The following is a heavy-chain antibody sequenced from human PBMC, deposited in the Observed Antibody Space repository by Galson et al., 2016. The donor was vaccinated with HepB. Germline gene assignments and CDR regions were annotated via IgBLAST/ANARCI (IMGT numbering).Heavy chain of an antibody. CDR3: ASGCMKPRGDY. J-gene: IGHJ4*02. V-gene: IGHV3-74*01. Sequence: SLRLSCAASGFTFSSHWMHWVRQAPGKGLVWVSRINSDGSTTSYADFVKGRFTISRDNAKNTLYLPINSLRGEDTAVYYCASGCMKPRGDYWGQGTVVTVSS. CDR1: GFTFSSHW. CDR2: INSDGSTT. D-gene: IGHD1-14*01.